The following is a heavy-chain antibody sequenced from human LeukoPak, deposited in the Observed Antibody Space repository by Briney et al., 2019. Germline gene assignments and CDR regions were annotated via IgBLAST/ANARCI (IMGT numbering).Heavy chain of an antibody. J-gene: IGHJ4*02. CDR1: GFTFSSYP. CDR2: LNGGRT. Sequence: GRSLRLSCAASGFTFSSYPMHWVRQAPGKGLEWIAALNGGRTFFQDSVRGRFTISRDNSKNTLYLQLNSLRGDDTAVYCVKEVTGYGYFDYWGRGTLVTVSS. D-gene: IGHD2-2*03. CDR3: VKEVTGYGYFDY. V-gene: IGHV3-23*01.